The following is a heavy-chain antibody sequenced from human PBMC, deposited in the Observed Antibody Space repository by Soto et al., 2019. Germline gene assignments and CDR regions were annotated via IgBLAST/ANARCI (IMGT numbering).Heavy chain of an antibody. CDR1: GGTFRSYA. CDR3: ARDSPSIAVAGTLYNDWFDP. V-gene: IGHV1-69*13. D-gene: IGHD6-19*01. CDR2: IIPIFGTA. Sequence: GASVKVSCKASGGTFRSYAISWVRQAPGQGLELMGGIIPIFGTANYAQKFQGRVTITADESTSTAYMELSSLRSEDTAVYYCARDSPSIAVAGTLYNDWFDPWGQGTLVTVYS. J-gene: IGHJ5*02.